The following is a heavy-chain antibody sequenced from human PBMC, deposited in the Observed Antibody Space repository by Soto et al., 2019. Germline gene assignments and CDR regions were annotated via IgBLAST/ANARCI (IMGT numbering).Heavy chain of an antibody. V-gene: IGHV3-23*01. CDR2: ISGSGGST. Sequence: EVQLLESGGGLVQPGGSLRLSCAASGFTFSSYAMSWVRQAPGKGLEWVSAISGSGGSTYYADSVKGRFTISRDNSKNTLYLQMNSLGAEDTAVYYCAKGAVDWFPQAPPPYFDYWGQGTLVTVSS. J-gene: IGHJ4*02. CDR3: AKGAVDWFPQAPPPYFDY. CDR1: GFTFSSYA. D-gene: IGHD3-9*01.